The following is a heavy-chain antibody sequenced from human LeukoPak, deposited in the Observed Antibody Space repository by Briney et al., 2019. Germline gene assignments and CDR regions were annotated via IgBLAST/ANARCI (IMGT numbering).Heavy chain of an antibody. CDR1: GLTFRSYG. V-gene: IGHV3-30*18. CDR2: ISYDGGN. Sequence: PGGSLRLSCAASGLTFRSYGLHWVRQAPGKGLEWVAVISYDGGNNADSVKGRFTISRDNSQNTLYLQMDSLRTEDTAVYYCAKDRPLGDSYYDSSGYGLDNWGQGTLVTVSS. D-gene: IGHD3-22*01. J-gene: IGHJ4*02. CDR3: AKDRPLGDSYYDSSGYGLDN.